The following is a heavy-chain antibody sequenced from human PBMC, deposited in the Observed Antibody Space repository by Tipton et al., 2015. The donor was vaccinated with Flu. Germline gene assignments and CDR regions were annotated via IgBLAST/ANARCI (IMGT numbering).Heavy chain of an antibody. V-gene: IGHV1-18*01. Sequence: QVQLVQSGAEVKKPGASVKVSCKASGYTFSSFGITWVRQAPGQGLEWMGWVTPSNGVTNYAQKMQGRVTMTTDTSTSTAYLELTSLRSGDTAVYYCARCINNSCYIFYAFDIWGQGTKVTVSS. J-gene: IGHJ3*02. CDR3: ARCINNSCYIFYAFDI. CDR1: GYTFSSFG. CDR2: VTPSNGVT. D-gene: IGHD5-12*01.